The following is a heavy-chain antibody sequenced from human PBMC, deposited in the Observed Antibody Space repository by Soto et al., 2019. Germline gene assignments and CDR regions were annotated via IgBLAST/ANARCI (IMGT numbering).Heavy chain of an antibody. CDR1: GGSFSGYY. CDR2: INHSGST. Sequence: QVQLQQRGAGLLKPSETLSLTCAVYGGSFSGYYWSWIRQPPGKGLEWIGEINHSGSTNYNPSLKSRVTISVDTCKNQFSLKLSSVTAADTAVYYCASLPQWPATQTFDYWGQGTLVTVSS. D-gene: IGHD6-19*01. J-gene: IGHJ4*02. CDR3: ASLPQWPATQTFDY. V-gene: IGHV4-34*01.